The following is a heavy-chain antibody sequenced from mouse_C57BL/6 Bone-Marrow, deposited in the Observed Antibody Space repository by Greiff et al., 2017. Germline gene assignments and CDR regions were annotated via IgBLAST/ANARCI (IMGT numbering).Heavy chain of an antibody. Sequence: DVMLVESGGGLVKPGGSLKLSCAASGFTFSDYGMHWVRQAPEKGLEWVAYISSGSSTIYYADTVKGRFTISRDNAKNTLFLQMTSLRSEDTAMDYCAKGSSSNYYAMDYWGQGTSVTVSS. D-gene: IGHD1-1*01. J-gene: IGHJ4*01. V-gene: IGHV5-17*01. CDR2: ISSGSSTI. CDR3: AKGSSSNYYAMDY. CDR1: GFTFSDYG.